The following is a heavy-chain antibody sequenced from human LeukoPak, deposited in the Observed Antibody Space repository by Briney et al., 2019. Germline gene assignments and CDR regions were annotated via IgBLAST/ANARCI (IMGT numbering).Heavy chain of an antibody. CDR1: GFTFSRSA. V-gene: IGHV3-23*01. CDR3: VKGRISEDGLDF. Sequence: GGSLRLSCSASGFTFSRSAMTWVRQTPGKGLDWVSSISSSGNTYYADSVKGRFTISRDNSKNMLYLQMNSLRAEDTAVYYCVKGRISEDGLDFWGQGTLVTVSS. J-gene: IGHJ4*02. D-gene: IGHD6-13*01. CDR2: ISSSGNT.